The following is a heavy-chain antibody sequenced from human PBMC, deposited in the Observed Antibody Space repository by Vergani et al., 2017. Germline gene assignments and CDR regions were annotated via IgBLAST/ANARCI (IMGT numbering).Heavy chain of an antibody. CDR3: TSFPTETSEYYDSTGYYHRFFEK. D-gene: IGHD3-16*01. J-gene: IGHJ4*02. CDR2: INPNSGGT. CDR1: GFTFTSYH. Sequence: QVQLVQSGAEVKKPGASVRVSCKASGFTFTSYHIHWVRQAPGQGLEWMGWINPNSGGTNYAQKFQGRVTMTRDTSISTAYMELSRLRSDDTAVYYCTSFPTETSEYYDSTGYYHRFFEKWGQGTLVTVSS. V-gene: IGHV1-2*02.